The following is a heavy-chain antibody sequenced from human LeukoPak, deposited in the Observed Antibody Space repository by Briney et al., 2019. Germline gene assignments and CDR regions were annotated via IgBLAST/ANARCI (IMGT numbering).Heavy chain of an antibody. CDR2: IIPISGTA. V-gene: IGHV1-69*13. CDR3: ARPAYSSGWYYYFDY. CDR1: GGTFSCYA. J-gene: IGHJ4*02. Sequence: GASVKVSCKASGGTFSCYAISWVRQAPGQGLEWTGAIIPISGTANYAQKFQGRVTITADESTSTAYMELSSLRSEDTAVYYCARPAYSSGWYYYFDYWGQGTLVTVSS. D-gene: IGHD6-19*01.